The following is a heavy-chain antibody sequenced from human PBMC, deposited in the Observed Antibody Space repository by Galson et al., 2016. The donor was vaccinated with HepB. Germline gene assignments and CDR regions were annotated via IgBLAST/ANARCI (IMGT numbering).Heavy chain of an antibody. Sequence: SLRLSCAASGFTFSGYGMHWVRQAPGKGLEWVAVIWSDGSKTYYADSVKGRFTISRDNSKNTLSLQMNSLRAEDTAVYYCARSGSYYDRAGYYRDPFDYWGQGTLVTVSS. CDR1: GFTFSGYG. V-gene: IGHV3-33*01. CDR2: IWSDGSKT. J-gene: IGHJ4*02. CDR3: ARSGSYYDRAGYYRDPFDY. D-gene: IGHD3-22*01.